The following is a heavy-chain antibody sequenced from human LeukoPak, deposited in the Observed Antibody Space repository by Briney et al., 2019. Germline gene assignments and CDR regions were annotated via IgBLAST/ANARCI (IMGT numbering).Heavy chain of an antibody. CDR2: ISSSGSTI. J-gene: IGHJ4*02. Sequence: PGGCLRLSCAASGFTFSSYSMNWVRQAPGKGLGWISYISSSGSTIYYADSVKGRFTISRDNAKNSLYLQMNSLRAEDTAVYYCARDLTYYYDSSGYNWGQGTLVTVSS. CDR3: ARDLTYYYDSSGYN. V-gene: IGHV3-48*04. CDR1: GFTFSSYS. D-gene: IGHD3-22*01.